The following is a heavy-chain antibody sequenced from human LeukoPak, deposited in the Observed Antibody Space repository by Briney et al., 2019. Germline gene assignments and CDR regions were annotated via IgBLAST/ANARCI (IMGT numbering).Heavy chain of an antibody. CDR3: ARHIPRGNNFFDY. V-gene: IGHV3-7*01. Sequence: GGSLRLSCAASGFTFNGHWMTWVRQAPGKGLEWVANIREDGSGMYYADSVKGRFTISRDNAKNSLYLQMNSLRAEDTAMFYCARHIPRGNNFFDYWGQGSLVTVSS. J-gene: IGHJ4*02. CDR1: GFTFNGHW. CDR2: IREDGSGM. D-gene: IGHD3-16*01.